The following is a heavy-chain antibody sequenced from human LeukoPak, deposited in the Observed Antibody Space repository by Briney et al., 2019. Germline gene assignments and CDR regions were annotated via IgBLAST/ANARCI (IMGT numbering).Heavy chain of an antibody. V-gene: IGHV3-30*02. J-gene: IGHJ4*02. D-gene: IGHD2-2*01. CDR2: IRYDGSNK. CDR3: ARVGGDIVVVPAANPLDY. CDR1: GFTFSSYS. Sequence: PGGSLRLSCAASGFTFSSYSMHWVRQAPGKGLEWVAFIRYDGSNKYYADSVKGRFTISRDNAKNSLYLQMNSLRAEDTAVYYCARVGGDIVVVPAANPLDYWGQGTLVTVSS.